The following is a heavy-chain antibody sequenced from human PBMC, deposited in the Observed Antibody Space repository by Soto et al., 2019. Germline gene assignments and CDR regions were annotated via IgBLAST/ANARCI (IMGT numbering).Heavy chain of an antibody. D-gene: IGHD2-2*01. CDR3: ARGISTTRYYYYYGMDV. CDR2: INPSGGIT. CDR1: GCTLTCYS. Sequence: GGAVNVSCTASGCTLTCYSLHWVRQAAGQGPEWMGIINPSGGITNDAQKFQDRVTMTSDTSTSTVYMELSSLSSEDTAVYYCARGISTTRYYYYYGMDVRGPGTTVPVS. V-gene: IGHV1-46*01. J-gene: IGHJ6*02.